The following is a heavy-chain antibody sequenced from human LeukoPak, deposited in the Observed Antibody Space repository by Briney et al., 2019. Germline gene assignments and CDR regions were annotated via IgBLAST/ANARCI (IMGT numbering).Heavy chain of an antibody. V-gene: IGHV1-2*06. Sequence: GASVKVSCKASGYTFTAHYMHWVRQVPGQGLEWMGRINPNSGDTDYAQKFQGRVIMTRDTSISTAYMEVSRLRSDDTAVYYCARVDSGHDYGPSWGQGTTVTVSS. J-gene: IGHJ3*01. CDR1: GYTFTAHY. CDR3: ARVDSGHDYGPS. D-gene: IGHD5-12*01. CDR2: INPNSGDT.